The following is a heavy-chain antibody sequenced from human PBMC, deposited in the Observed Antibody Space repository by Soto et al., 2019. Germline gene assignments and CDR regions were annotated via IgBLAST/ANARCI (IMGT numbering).Heavy chain of an antibody. CDR2: IIPFFGTA. V-gene: IGHV1-69*13. Sequence: ASVKVSCKASGGTFSTFGISWVRQAPGQGLEWMGGIIPFFGTARYSQKFEDRITITADESTNTVYMDLRSLTSEDTAMYYCAKSAPMDAGDKYYYDFWGQGALVTVSS. J-gene: IGHJ4*02. CDR3: AKSAPMDAGDKYYYDF. D-gene: IGHD4-17*01. CDR1: GGTFSTFG.